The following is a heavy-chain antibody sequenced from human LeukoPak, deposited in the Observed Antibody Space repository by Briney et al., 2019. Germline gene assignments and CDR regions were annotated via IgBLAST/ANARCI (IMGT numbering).Heavy chain of an antibody. CDR3: ARPGGRD. Sequence: SETLSLTCAVSGGSISSGGYYWGWIRQPPGKGLEWIGSIYYSGSTYYNPSLKSRVTISVDTSKNQFSLKLSSVTAADTAVYYCARPGGRDWGQGTLVTVSS. D-gene: IGHD2-15*01. J-gene: IGHJ4*02. V-gene: IGHV4-39*01. CDR1: GGSISSGGYY. CDR2: IYYSGST.